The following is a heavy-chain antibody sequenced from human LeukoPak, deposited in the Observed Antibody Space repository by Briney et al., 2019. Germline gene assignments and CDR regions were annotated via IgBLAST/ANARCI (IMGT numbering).Heavy chain of an antibody. J-gene: IGHJ4*02. V-gene: IGHV3-23*01. CDR3: AKRASGSGTSLYYFDY. CDR1: RFTFRSYA. Sequence: GGSLRLSCVASRFTFRSYAISSLRQAPGQGLEWVSVISNSGGSTFYADSVKGRFTISRDNSKNTLYMQMNSLRAEDTAVYYCAKRASGSGTSLYYFDYWGQGTLVTVSS. CDR2: ISNSGGST. D-gene: IGHD3-10*01.